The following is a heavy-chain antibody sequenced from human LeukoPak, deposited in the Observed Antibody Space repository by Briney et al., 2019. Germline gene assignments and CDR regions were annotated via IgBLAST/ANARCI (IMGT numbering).Heavy chain of an antibody. CDR1: GFTFSSYS. V-gene: IGHV3-21*01. J-gene: IGHJ4*02. D-gene: IGHD3-9*01. CDR2: ISSSSSYI. CDR3: ARASRLRYFDWLLLPDY. Sequence: GGSLRLSCAASGFTFSSYSMNWVRQAPGKGLEWVSSISSSSSYIYYADSVKGRFTISRGNAKNSLYLQMNSLRAEDTAVYYCARASRLRYFDWLLLPDYWDQGTLVTVSS.